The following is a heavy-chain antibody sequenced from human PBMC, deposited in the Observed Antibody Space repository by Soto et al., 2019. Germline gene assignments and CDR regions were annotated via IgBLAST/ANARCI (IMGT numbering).Heavy chain of an antibody. D-gene: IGHD6-19*01. CDR1: GFXXXXXA. CDR3: TKDYGAVADF. Sequence: EVQLLESGGGXXXXGXXXXXSCAASGFXXXXXAMSXXXXXXGKGLEWVAAITGSGDSAYYAASVKGRFTISRDNSKNTLFVEMNSLRADDTAIYYCTKDYGAVADFWGQGTLITVSS. J-gene: IGHJ4*02. V-gene: IGHV3-23*01. CDR2: ITGSGDSA.